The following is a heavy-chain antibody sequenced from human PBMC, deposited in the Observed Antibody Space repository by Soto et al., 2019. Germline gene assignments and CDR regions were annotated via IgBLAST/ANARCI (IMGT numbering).Heavy chain of an antibody. J-gene: IGHJ4*02. CDR3: ARVDYYDSSGYYVY. CDR2: ISGYNGNT. Sequence: QVQLVQSGAEVKKPGASVKVSCKASGYTFTIYGISWVRQAPGQGLEWMGWISGYNGNTDYAQNRHDRVTLTTDASKSSVYMELRSRRSDDTAVYYCARVDYYDSSGYYVYWGQGTLITVSS. V-gene: IGHV1-18*04. D-gene: IGHD3-22*01. CDR1: GYTFTIYG.